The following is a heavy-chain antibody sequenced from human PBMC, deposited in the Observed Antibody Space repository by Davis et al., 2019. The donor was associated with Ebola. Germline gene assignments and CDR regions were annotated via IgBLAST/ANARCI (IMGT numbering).Heavy chain of an antibody. J-gene: IGHJ4*02. CDR2: IYPGDSDT. CDR3: ATAPRYYYDSSGYSIYPVNYFDY. Sequence: PGGSLRLSCKGSGYSFTSYWIGWVRQMPGKGLEWMGIIYPGDSDTRYSPSFQGQVTISADKSISTAYLQWSSLKASDTAMYYCATAPRYYYDSSGYSIYPVNYFDYWGQGTLVTVSS. V-gene: IGHV5-51*01. CDR1: GYSFTSYW. D-gene: IGHD3-22*01.